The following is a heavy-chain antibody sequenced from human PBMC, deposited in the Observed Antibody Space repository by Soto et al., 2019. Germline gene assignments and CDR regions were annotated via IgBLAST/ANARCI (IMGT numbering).Heavy chain of an antibody. CDR1: GYSISSGYY. D-gene: IGHD3-10*01. V-gene: IGHV4-38-2*02. J-gene: IGHJ6*02. Sequence: SETLSLTCAVSGYSISSGYYWGWIRQPPGKGLEWIGSIYHSGSTYYNPSLKSRVTISVDTSKNQFSLKLSSVTAADTAVYYCARDGRWFGESHYYYGMDVWGQGTTATVSS. CDR2: IYHSGST. CDR3: ARDGRWFGESHYYYGMDV.